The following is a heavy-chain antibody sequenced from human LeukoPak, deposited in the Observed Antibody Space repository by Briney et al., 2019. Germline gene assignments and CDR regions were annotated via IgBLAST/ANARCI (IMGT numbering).Heavy chain of an antibody. V-gene: IGHV3-30*04. CDR3: AKDRCSNGIGCYYYYMAV. CDR1: GFTFTTYA. Sequence: GGSLRLSCAASGFTFTTYAMHWVRQAPGKGLEWVAVISYDGSNKYYADSVKGRFSISRDNSKNILFLQMNSLRAEDTAVYYCAKDRCSNGIGCYYYYMAVWGKGTTVTISS. D-gene: IGHD2-8*01. CDR2: ISYDGSNK. J-gene: IGHJ6*03.